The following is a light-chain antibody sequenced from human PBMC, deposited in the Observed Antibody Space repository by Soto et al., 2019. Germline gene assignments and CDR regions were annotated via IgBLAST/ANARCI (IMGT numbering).Light chain of an antibody. J-gene: IGLJ1*01. CDR1: SSDVGGYNY. V-gene: IGLV2-14*03. Sequence: QSALTQPASVSGSPVQSITISCTGTSSDVGGYNYVSWYQQHPGKAPKLMIFDVSDRPAGVSSRFSASKSGNTASLTISGLQAEDDADYYCCSYTSSITPWVFGTGHKLNVL. CDR3: CSYTSSITPWV. CDR2: DVS.